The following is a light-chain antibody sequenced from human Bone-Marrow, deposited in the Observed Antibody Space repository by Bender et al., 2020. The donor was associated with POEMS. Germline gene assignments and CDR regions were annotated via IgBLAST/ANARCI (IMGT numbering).Light chain of an antibody. V-gene: IGLV3-21*02. Sequence: SYVLTQAPSVSVAPGQTATITCGGNYLGSKRVHWYQQKPGQAPVVVVYADSERPLGIPDRFSGSKSANTASLTVSGLQTEDEADYYCNSYAGNNNYVFGNGTKVTVL. CDR2: ADS. J-gene: IGLJ1*01. CDR1: YLGSKR. CDR3: NSYAGNNNYV.